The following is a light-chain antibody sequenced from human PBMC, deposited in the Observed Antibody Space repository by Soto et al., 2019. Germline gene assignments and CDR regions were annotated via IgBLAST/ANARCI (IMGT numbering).Light chain of an antibody. J-gene: IGKJ4*01. CDR1: QSISSW. V-gene: IGKV1-5*03. CDR3: QKYNSAPLT. CDR2: KAS. Sequence: DIQMTQSPSTLSASVGDRVTITCRASQSISSWLAWYQQKPGKAPKLLTYKASSLESGVPSRFSGSGSGTAFTLTISSLQPEDVATYYCQKYNSAPLTFGGGTKVAI.